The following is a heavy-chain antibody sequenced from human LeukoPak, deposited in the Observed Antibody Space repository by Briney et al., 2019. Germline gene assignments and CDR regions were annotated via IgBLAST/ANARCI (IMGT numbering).Heavy chain of an antibody. D-gene: IGHD3/OR15-3a*01. Sequence: ASVKVSCKASGHTFTSYGISWVRQAPGQGLEWMGWISAYNGNTNYAQKLQGRVTMTTDTSTSTAYMELSSLRSEDTAVYYCARAPVWTGYYYYMDVWGKGTTVTVSS. V-gene: IGHV1-18*01. CDR2: ISAYNGNT. J-gene: IGHJ6*03. CDR3: ARAPVWTGYYYYMDV. CDR1: GHTFTSYG.